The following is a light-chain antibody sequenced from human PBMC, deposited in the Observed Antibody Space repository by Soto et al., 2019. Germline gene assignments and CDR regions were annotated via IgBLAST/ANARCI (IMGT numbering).Light chain of an antibody. V-gene: IGKV1-6*01. CDR3: LQDYNYPWT. CDR2: VAS. CDR1: QGIGNN. J-gene: IGKJ1*01. Sequence: AIQMTQSPSSLSASVGDTVTITCRASQGIGNNLGWYQQKPGKAPKLLIYVASSLRSGVPSRFSGSGSGTDFTLTISSLQPEDFATYYCLQDYNYPWTFGQGTKVEIK.